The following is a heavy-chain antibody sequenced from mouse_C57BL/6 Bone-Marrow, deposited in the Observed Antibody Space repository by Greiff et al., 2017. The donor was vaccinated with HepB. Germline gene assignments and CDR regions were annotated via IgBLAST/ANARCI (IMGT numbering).Heavy chain of an antibody. D-gene: IGHD2-1*01. CDR2: ISGGGGNT. V-gene: IGHV5-9*01. CDR1: GFTFSSYT. Sequence: EVQGVESGGGLVKPGGSLKLSCAASGFTFSSYTMSWVRQTPEKRLEWVATISGGGGNTYYPDSVKGRFTISRDNAKNTLYLQMSSLRSEDTALYYCASAIWGGNYVYAMDDWGQGTSVTVSS. CDR3: ASAIWGGNYVYAMDD. J-gene: IGHJ4*01.